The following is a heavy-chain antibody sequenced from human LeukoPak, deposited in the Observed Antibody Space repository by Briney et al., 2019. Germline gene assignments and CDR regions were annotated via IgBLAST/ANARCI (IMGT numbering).Heavy chain of an antibody. CDR2: MSYDGSTI. Sequence: PGRSLRLSCAASGFTFSSYGMHWVRQAPGKGLEWVAVMSYDGSTIYYADSVKGRFTISRDNSKNTLYLQMNSLRVEDTAVYYCAKDSRDDFWSGYYDYWGQGTLVTVSS. CDR3: AKDSRDDFWSGYYDY. J-gene: IGHJ4*02. CDR1: GFTFSSYG. V-gene: IGHV3-30*18. D-gene: IGHD3-3*01.